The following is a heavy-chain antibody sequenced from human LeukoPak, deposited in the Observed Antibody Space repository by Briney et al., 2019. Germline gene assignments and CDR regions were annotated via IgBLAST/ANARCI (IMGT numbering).Heavy chain of an antibody. V-gene: IGHV3-20*04. Sequence: GGSLRLSCAASGFTFDDYGMSWVRQAPGKGLEWVSGINWNGGSTGYADSVKGRFTISRDNAKNSLYLQMNSLRAEDTALYYCARDRGLTGTNDAFDIRGQGTMVTVSS. CDR2: INWNGGST. CDR3: ARDRGLTGTNDAFDI. D-gene: IGHD1-20*01. J-gene: IGHJ3*02. CDR1: GFTFDDYG.